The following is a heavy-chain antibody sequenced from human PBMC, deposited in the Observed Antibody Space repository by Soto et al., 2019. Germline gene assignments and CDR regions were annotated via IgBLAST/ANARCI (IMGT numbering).Heavy chain of an antibody. V-gene: IGHV3-23*01. CDR3: ARDLTGTTTFDY. CDR1: GFTFSSYA. J-gene: IGHJ4*02. Sequence: EVQLLESGGGLVQPGGTLRLSCAASGFTFSSYAMSWVRQAPGKGLEWVSAISGSGGSTYYADSVKGRFTISRDNSKNTLYLHMNSLRAEDTAVYYCARDLTGTTTFDYWGQGTLVTVSS. D-gene: IGHD3-9*01. CDR2: ISGSGGST.